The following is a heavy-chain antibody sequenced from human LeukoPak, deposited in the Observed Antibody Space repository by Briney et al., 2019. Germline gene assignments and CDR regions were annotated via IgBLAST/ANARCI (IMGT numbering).Heavy chain of an antibody. J-gene: IGHJ3*02. Sequence: ASGKASCKASGYTFTTNYMHWVRQAPGKGLEWMGLINPSGGSTSYAQTFQGRVTMTRETSTSTVYMERSSRRSEDTAVYYCARERGSPDAFDIWGQGTMVTVSS. D-gene: IGHD3-10*01. CDR1: GYTFTTNY. V-gene: IGHV1-46*01. CDR2: INPSGGST. CDR3: ARERGSPDAFDI.